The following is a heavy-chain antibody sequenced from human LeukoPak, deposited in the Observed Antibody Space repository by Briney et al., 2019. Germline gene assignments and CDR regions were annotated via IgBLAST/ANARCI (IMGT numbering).Heavy chain of an antibody. V-gene: IGHV4-38-2*02. Sequence: SETLSLTCTVSGYSISSGFYWAWIRQPPWKGLEWIGNIYPSGNTYYTPSLKSRVTISLDTSKNQFSLKLSSVTAADTAVYYCARTQGRYYFDYWGQGTLVTVSS. CDR3: ARTQGRYYFDY. J-gene: IGHJ4*02. D-gene: IGHD4-17*01. CDR2: IYPSGNT. CDR1: GYSISSGFY.